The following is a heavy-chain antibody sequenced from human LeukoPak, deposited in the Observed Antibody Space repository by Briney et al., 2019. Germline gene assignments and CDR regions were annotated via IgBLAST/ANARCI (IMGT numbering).Heavy chain of an antibody. CDR3: ARGPPTYSNIVVVSDHWFDP. CDR2: INPNSGGT. D-gene: IGHD2-2*01. V-gene: IGHV1-2*02. Sequence: ASVKVSCKASGYTFTGYYMHWVRQAPGQGLEWMGWINPNSGGTNYAQKFQGRVTMTRDTSISTAYMELSRLRSDDTAVYYCARGPPTYSNIVVVSDHWFDPWGQGTLVTVSS. CDR1: GYTFTGYY. J-gene: IGHJ5*02.